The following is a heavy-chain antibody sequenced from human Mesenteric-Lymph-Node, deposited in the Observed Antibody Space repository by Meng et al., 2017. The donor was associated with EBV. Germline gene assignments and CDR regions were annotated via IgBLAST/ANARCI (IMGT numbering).Heavy chain of an antibody. CDR2: ISSTGGGT. CDR1: GFTFSRHP. J-gene: IGHJ5*02. Sequence: EVQRVEAGGDWVEPGGSVRLACAASGFTFSRHPMIWVRQAPGKGLQWVSSISSTGGGTYYADSVKGRFTVSRDNSRNTLFLQLNSLRVDDTAVYYCAKVFDLWGQGTLVTVSS. V-gene: IGHV3-23*04. CDR3: AKVFDL.